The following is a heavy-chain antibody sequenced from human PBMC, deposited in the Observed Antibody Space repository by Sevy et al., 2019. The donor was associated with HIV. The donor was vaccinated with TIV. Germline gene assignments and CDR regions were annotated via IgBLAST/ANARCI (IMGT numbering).Heavy chain of an antibody. CDR1: GGSISSGDYY. CDR2: IYYSGST. D-gene: IGHD4-17*01. V-gene: IGHV4-30-4*01. CDR3: ARRVLYGDYVDAFDI. Sequence: SETLSLTCSVSGGSISSGDYYWSWIRQPPGKGLEWIGYIYYSGSTYYNPSLMSRLTISVDTSKYQFSLKLSSVTAADTAVYYCARRVLYGDYVDAFDIWGQGTMVTVSS. J-gene: IGHJ3*02.